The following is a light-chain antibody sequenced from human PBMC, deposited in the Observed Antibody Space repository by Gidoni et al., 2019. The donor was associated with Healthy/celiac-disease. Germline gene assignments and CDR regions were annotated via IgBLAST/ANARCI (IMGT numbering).Light chain of an antibody. CDR1: QSLMHSNGYNY. CDR2: VGS. V-gene: IGKV2-28*01. J-gene: IGKJ1*01. Sequence: DIVMTQSPLSLPVTPGEPASIACRPSQSLMHSNGYNYSDWYLQKPGSSPQLLIYVGSNRACGVPDRFSGRGSGTDFTLKISRVEAEDVGVYYCMQALQTWTFGQGTKVEIK. CDR3: MQALQTWT.